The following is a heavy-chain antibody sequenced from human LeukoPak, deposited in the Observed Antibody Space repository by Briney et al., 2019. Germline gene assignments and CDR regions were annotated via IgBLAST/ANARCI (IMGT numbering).Heavy chain of an antibody. CDR3: ARQVRYNSGWFVSDY. CDR2: ISYSGTS. CDR1: GASFSGYY. J-gene: IGHJ4*02. V-gene: IGHV4-34*01. Sequence: KPSETLSLTCAVYGASFSGYYWSWIRQPPGRGLEWIASISYSGTSYYNPSLKSPVTISVDTSKNQFSLKLSSVTAADTAVFYCARQVRYNSGWFVSDYWGQGTLVTVSS. D-gene: IGHD6-19*01.